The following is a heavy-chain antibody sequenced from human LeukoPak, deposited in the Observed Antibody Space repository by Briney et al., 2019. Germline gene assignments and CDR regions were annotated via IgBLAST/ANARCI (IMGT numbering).Heavy chain of an antibody. V-gene: IGHV1-46*04. Sequence: ASVKVSCKASGGTFSSYAISWVRQAPGQGLEWMGIINLSGGTTTYAQKLQGRVTMTRDTSTSTVYMELSSLRSEDTAVYYCARSEIGINGFDMWGQGTMVTVSS. CDR2: INLSGGTT. CDR1: GGTFSSYA. J-gene: IGHJ3*02. CDR3: ARSEIGINGFDM. D-gene: IGHD2-8*01.